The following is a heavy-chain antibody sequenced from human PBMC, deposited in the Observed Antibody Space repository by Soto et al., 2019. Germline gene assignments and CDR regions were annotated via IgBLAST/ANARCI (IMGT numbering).Heavy chain of an antibody. CDR2: LKSNTDGGTT. CDR3: ATLATYGSGRYYVI. J-gene: IGHJ4*02. CDR1: GFNLNDAW. D-gene: IGHD3-10*01. Sequence: EVQLVESGGGLVKPGGSLRLSCAVSGFNLNDAWMNWVRQTPGKGLEWVGLLKSNTDGGTTDYAAPVKGRFTISRGDSKNTLYLQMSSLKTEDTAVYYCATLATYGSGRYYVIWGQGTLVTVSS. V-gene: IGHV3-15*07.